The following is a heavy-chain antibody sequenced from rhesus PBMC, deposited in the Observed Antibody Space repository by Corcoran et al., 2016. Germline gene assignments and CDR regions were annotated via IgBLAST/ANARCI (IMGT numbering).Heavy chain of an antibody. J-gene: IGHJ5-2*02. V-gene: IGHV3-132*01. Sequence: VEQLVESGGGLVQPGASLRLSCAASEFTFSSYAMQWVRQAPGKGLEWVSVIRSGGGIYITNCVKRRVTIYRVNYNTSLYLQMNSLRAEDTAVYYCAREEADSYRLWGSLDVWGRGVLVTVSS. CDR1: EFTFSSYA. CDR2: IRSGGGI. CDR3: AREEADSYRLWGSLDV. D-gene: IGHD5-12*01.